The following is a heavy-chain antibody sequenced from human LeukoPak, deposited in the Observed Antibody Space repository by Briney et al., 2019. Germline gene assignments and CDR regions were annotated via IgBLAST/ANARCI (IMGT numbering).Heavy chain of an antibody. CDR3: ARHYDSSGPDY. CDR2: IYPGDSDT. J-gene: IGHJ4*02. D-gene: IGHD3-22*01. V-gene: IGHV5-51*01. Sequence: GESLKISCKISGYTLTNNWIGWVRQMPGKGLEWMGIIYPGDSDTRYSPSFQGQVTISADKSISTAYLQWSSLKASDTAMYYCARHYDSSGPDYWGQGTLVTVSS. CDR1: GYTLTNNW.